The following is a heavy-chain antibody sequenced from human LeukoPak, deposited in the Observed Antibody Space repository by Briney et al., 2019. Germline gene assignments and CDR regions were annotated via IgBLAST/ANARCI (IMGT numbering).Heavy chain of an antibody. J-gene: IGHJ2*01. Sequence: SQTLSLICAIYGDSVSSNSAAWNWILQSPSRGLECLGRTYYRSKWSNDYAVSVKSRININPDTSQNQYSLQLNSLTPEDTAVYYCARAPIGGWYFDLWGRGTLVTVSS. CDR3: ARAPIGGWYFDL. CDR1: GDSVSSNSAA. D-gene: IGHD2-15*01. CDR2: TYYRSKWSN. V-gene: IGHV6-1*01.